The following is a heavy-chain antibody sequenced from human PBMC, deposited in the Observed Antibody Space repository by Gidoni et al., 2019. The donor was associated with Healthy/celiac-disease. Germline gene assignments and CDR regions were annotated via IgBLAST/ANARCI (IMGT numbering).Heavy chain of an antibody. V-gene: IGHV3-23*01. CDR2: ISGSGGST. CDR1: GFPFGSYA. CDR3: AKDRVLFDY. J-gene: IGHJ4*02. Sequence: EVQLLESGGGRVQAGGALRHSWAGSGFPFGSYAMSWVRQAPWKGLEWCSAISGSGGSTYYADSVKGRFTISRDNSKNTLYLQMNSLRAEDTAVYYCAKDRVLFDYWGQGTLVTVSS.